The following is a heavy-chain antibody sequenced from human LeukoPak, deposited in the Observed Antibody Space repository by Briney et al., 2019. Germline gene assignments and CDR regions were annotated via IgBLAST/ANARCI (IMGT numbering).Heavy chain of an antibody. J-gene: IGHJ4*02. D-gene: IGHD4-23*01. Sequence: PGGSLRLSCAASGFSFSSTWMTWVRQAPGKGLERVANINKDGSEKYYVDSVKGRFTISRDNAKNSLYLQMNGLRAEDTAVYYCARDQGWQQFDYWGQGTLVTVSS. CDR1: GFSFSSTW. CDR3: ARDQGWQQFDY. CDR2: INKDGSEK. V-gene: IGHV3-7*05.